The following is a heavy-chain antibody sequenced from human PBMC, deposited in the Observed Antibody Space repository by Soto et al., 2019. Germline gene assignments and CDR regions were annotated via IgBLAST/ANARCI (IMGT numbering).Heavy chain of an antibody. CDR1: GYTFTGYY. CDR2: INPNSGGT. CDR3: ATAGSGYSYGRGVYYFDY. V-gene: IGHV1-2*04. Sequence: VSVKVSCKASGYTFTGYYMHWVRQAPGQGLEWMGWINPNSGGTNYAQKFQGWVTMTRDTSISTAYMELSRLRSDDTAVYYCATAGSGYSYGRGVYYFDYWGQGTLVTVSS. J-gene: IGHJ4*02. D-gene: IGHD5-18*01.